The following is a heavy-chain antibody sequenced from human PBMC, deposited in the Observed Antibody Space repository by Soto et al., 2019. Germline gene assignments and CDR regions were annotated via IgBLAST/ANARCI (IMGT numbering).Heavy chain of an antibody. CDR2: ISGSGGST. Sequence: EVQLLESGGGLVQPGGSLRLSCAASGFTFSSYAMSWVRQAPGKGLEWVSAISGSGGSTYYADSVKGRFTISRDNSKNTLYLQMNSLRAEDTAVYYCAKEFTIFGVVSDAFDYWGQGTLVTVSS. CDR1: GFTFSSYA. J-gene: IGHJ4*02. D-gene: IGHD3-3*01. CDR3: AKEFTIFGVVSDAFDY. V-gene: IGHV3-23*01.